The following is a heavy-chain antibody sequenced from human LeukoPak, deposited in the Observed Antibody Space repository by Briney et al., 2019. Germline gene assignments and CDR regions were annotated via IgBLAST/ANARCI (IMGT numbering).Heavy chain of an antibody. CDR3: ATTVLRYFDLLRAEYFQH. CDR2: FDPEDGET. V-gene: IGHV1-24*01. J-gene: IGHJ1*01. D-gene: IGHD3-9*01. Sequence: GASVKVSCKVSGYTLTELSMHWVRQAPGKGLEGMGGFDPEDGETIYAQKFQGRVTITEDTSTDTAYMELSSLRSEDTAVYYCATTVLRYFDLLRAEYFQHWGQGTLVTVSS. CDR1: GYTLTELS.